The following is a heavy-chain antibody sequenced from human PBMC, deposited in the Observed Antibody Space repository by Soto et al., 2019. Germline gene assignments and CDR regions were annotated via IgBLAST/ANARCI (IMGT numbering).Heavy chain of an antibody. CDR3: ARVPAGLYFDY. CDR2: IYYSGST. V-gene: IGHV4-59*12. J-gene: IGHJ4*02. CDR1: GGSISSYY. Sequence: SETLSLTCTVSGGSISSYYWSWLRQPPGKGLEWIGYIYYSGSTNYNPSLKSRVNISVDTSKNQFSLKLSSVTAADTAVYYCARVPAGLYFDYWGQGTLVTVSS. D-gene: IGHD2-2*01.